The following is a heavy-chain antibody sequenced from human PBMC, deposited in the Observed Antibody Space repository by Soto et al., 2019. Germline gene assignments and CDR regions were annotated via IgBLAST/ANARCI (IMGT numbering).Heavy chain of an antibody. CDR1: GLSFSRYA. CDR2: ISGTASHI. CDR3: AKGRGAAYYFDF. Sequence: LLVESGGGLVKPGGSLRLSCAGSGLSFSRYAMNWVRQAPGKGLEWVASISGTASHIRYADSVRGRFTISKDEAKKSLSLPMTSLRAEDTAVYFCAKGRGAAYYFDFWGRGTLVSVSS. D-gene: IGHD3-10*01. V-gene: IGHV3-21*01. J-gene: IGHJ4*02.